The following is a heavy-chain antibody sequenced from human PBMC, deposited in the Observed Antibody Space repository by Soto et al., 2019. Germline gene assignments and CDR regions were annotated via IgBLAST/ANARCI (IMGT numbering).Heavy chain of an antibody. V-gene: IGHV4-39*07. D-gene: IGHD4-17*01. CDR1: GGSISSSSYY. J-gene: IGHJ4*02. CDR3: ASHYAANFDY. CDR2: VYYSGSN. Sequence: SEALSLTCTVSGGSISSSSYYWGWVRQPPGKGLEWIGSVYYSGSNYYNPSLKSGVTLSGDTSKNQFSLKLSAVTAADTAFYYCASHYAANFDYWGQATLLTVSP.